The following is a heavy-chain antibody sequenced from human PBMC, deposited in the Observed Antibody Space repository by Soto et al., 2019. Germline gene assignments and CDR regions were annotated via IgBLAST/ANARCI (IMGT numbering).Heavy chain of an antibody. V-gene: IGHV1-8*01. D-gene: IGHD6-13*01. J-gene: IGHJ6*02. CDR1: GYTFTSYD. CDR2: MNPNSGNT. CDR3: ARRGYSSSWYYYYYDGMDV. Sequence: QVQLVQSGAEVKKPGASVKVSCKASGYTFTSYDINWVRQATGQGLEWMGWMNPNSGNTGYAQKFQGRVTLTRNTSISTPYLELSSLRSEATAVYYCARRGYSSSWYYYYYDGMDVWGQGTTVTVSS.